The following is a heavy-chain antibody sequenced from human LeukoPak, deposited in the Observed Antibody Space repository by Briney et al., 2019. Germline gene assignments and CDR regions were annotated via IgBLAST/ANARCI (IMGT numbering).Heavy chain of an antibody. D-gene: IGHD2-2*01. V-gene: IGHV4-61*02. Sequence: PSETLSLTCTVSGGSISSSSYYWSWIRQPAGKGLEWIGRIYTSGSTNYNPSLKSRVTISVDTSKNQFSLKLSSVTAADTAVYYCARGFVPAGMARYHYMDVWGKGTTVTVSS. CDR1: GGSISSSSYY. CDR3: ARGFVPAGMARYHYMDV. J-gene: IGHJ6*03. CDR2: IYTSGST.